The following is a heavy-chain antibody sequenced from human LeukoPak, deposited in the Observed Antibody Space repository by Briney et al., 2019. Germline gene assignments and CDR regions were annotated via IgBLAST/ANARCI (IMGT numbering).Heavy chain of an antibody. CDR3: ARDLSGSYMSDY. Sequence: GGSLRLSCAASGFTFSNYAMHWARQAPGKGLEWVAFISHDRSNNCHADSVKGRFTISRDNSKNTLYLQMNSLTDEDTAVYYCARDLSGSYMSDYWSQGTLVTVSS. CDR1: GFTFSNYA. D-gene: IGHD3-10*01. J-gene: IGHJ4*02. CDR2: ISHDRSNN. V-gene: IGHV3-30-3*01.